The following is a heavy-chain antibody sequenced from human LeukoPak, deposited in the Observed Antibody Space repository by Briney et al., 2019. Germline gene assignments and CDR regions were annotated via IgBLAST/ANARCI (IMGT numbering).Heavy chain of an antibody. CDR2: ISGSGVGT. Sequence: PGGSLRLSCAASGFTFSSYAMSWVRQAPGKGLEWVSSISGSGVGTFYSDSVKGRFTISRDNSKNTLYLQMNSLRGEDTAIYYCASSYDFWGGYSSSYYYYMDVWGKGTMVTVSS. V-gene: IGHV3-23*01. J-gene: IGHJ6*03. CDR3: ASSYDFWGGYSSSYYYYMDV. CDR1: GFTFSSYA. D-gene: IGHD3-3*01.